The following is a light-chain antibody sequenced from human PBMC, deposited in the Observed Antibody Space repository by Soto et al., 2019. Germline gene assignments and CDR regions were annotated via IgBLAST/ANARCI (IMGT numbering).Light chain of an antibody. J-gene: IGLJ3*02. CDR2: GNS. CDR1: SSNIGAGYD. CDR3: QSYDSRLRGRV. Sequence: QSVLTQPPSVSGAPGQRVTISCTGSSSNIGAGYDVHWYQQLPGTAPKLLIYGNSNRPSGVPDRFSGSKSGTSASLAITGLRAEDEADYYCQSYDSRLRGRVFGGGTKLTVL. V-gene: IGLV1-40*01.